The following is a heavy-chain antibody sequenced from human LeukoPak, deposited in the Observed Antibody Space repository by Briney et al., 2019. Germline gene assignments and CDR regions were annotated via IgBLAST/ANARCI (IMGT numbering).Heavy chain of an antibody. V-gene: IGHV1-2*02. CDR3: ASRRDYYDSSGYYSQDAFDI. D-gene: IGHD3-22*01. CDR1: GYTFTGYY. J-gene: IGHJ3*02. CDR2: INPNSGGT. Sequence: GASVKVSCTASGYTFTGYYMNWVRQAPGQGLEWMGWINPNSGGTNYPQKFQGRVTMSRDTSISTAYMELSRLRSDDTAVYYCASRRDYYDSSGYYSQDAFDIWGQGTMVTVSS.